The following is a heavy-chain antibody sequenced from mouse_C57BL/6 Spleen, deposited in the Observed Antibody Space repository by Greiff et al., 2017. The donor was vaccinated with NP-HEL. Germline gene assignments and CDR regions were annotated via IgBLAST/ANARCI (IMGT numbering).Heavy chain of an antibody. J-gene: IGHJ4*01. CDR1: GYAFSSYW. D-gene: IGHD3-1*01. CDR3: ARSGTYYAMDY. Sequence: VQLQQSGAELVKPGASVKISCKASGYAFSSYWMNWVKQRPGKGLEWIGQIYPGDGDTNYNGKFKGKATLTADKSSSTAYMQLGSLTSEDSAVYFCARSGTYYAMDYWGQGTSVTVSS. CDR2: IYPGDGDT. V-gene: IGHV1-80*01.